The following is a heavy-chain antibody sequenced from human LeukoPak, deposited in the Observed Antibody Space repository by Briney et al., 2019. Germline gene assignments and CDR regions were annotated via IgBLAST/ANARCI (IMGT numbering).Heavy chain of an antibody. J-gene: IGHJ6*03. D-gene: IGHD3-22*01. CDR2: IYTSGST. CDR1: GGSISSYY. CDR3: ARTNYYDSSGYRYYYYYYYMDV. Sequence: PSETLSLTCTVSGGSISSYYWSWIRQPAGKGLEWIGRIYTSGSTNYNPSLKSRVTMSVDTSKNQFSLKLSSVTAADTAVYYCARTNYYDSSGYRYYYYYYYMDVWGKGTTVTVSS. V-gene: IGHV4-4*07.